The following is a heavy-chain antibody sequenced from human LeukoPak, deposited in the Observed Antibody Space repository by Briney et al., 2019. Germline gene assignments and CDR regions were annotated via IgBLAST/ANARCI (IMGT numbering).Heavy chain of an antibody. CDR3: AKDLSYYYDSSGPNAFDI. V-gene: IGHV3-23*01. Sequence: GEPLRLSCAASGFTFSSYAMSWVRQAPGKGLEWVSAIRGSGGSTYYADSVKGRFTISRDNSKNTLYLQMNSLRAEDTAVYYCAKDLSYYYDSSGPNAFDIWGQGTMVTVSS. CDR2: IRGSGGST. J-gene: IGHJ3*02. CDR1: GFTFSSYA. D-gene: IGHD3-22*01.